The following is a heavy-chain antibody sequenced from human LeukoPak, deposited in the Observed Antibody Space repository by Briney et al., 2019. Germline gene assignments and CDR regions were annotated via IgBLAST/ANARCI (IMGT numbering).Heavy chain of an antibody. CDR3: AKDFLGSIPDAFDV. Sequence: GGSLRLSCAASGFTFSSHAMSWVRQAPGKGLEWVSGISGSDGNTYYADSVKGRFTISRDNSKNTLWLQMNSLTAEDTAIYHCAKDFLGSIPDAFDVWGQGTMVTVSS. J-gene: IGHJ3*01. V-gene: IGHV3-23*01. CDR1: GFTFSSHA. CDR2: ISGSDGNT. D-gene: IGHD1-26*01.